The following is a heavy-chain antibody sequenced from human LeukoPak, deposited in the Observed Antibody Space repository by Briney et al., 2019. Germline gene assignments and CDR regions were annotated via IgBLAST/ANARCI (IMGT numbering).Heavy chain of an antibody. CDR3: ARENYYDSSDAFDI. Sequence: PGGSLRLSCAASGFTFSSYSVNWVRQAPGKGLEWVSSISSSSSYIYYADSVKGRFTISRDNAENSLYLQMNSLRAEDTAVYYCARENYYDSSDAFDIWGQGTMVTVSS. CDR2: ISSSSSYI. D-gene: IGHD3-22*01. J-gene: IGHJ3*02. CDR1: GFTFSSYS. V-gene: IGHV3-21*01.